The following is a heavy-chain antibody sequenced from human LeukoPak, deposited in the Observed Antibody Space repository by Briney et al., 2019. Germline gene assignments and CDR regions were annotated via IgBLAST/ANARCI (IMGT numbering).Heavy chain of an antibody. Sequence: SETLSLTCTVSGGSISGYYWSWIRQPPGKGLEWIGYIYYSGSTNYNPSLKSRVTISVDTSKNQFSLSLSSVTAADTAVYYCARYSSGYLYYFDYWGQGTLVTVSS. J-gene: IGHJ4*02. CDR2: IYYSGST. CDR3: ARYSSGYLYYFDY. D-gene: IGHD5-18*01. CDR1: GGSISGYY. V-gene: IGHV4-59*08.